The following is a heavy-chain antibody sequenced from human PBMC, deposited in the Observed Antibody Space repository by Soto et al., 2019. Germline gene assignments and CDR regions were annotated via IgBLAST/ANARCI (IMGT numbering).Heavy chain of an antibody. D-gene: IGHD3-10*01. CDR2: INNDGIDT. J-gene: IGHJ5*02. V-gene: IGHV3-74*03. CDR1: GFTFIGYW. Sequence: EVQLVESGGGVVQAGGSLRLSCAASGFTFIGYWMHWVRQGPGKGPVWVARINNDGIDTTYADSVKGRFTISRDNTKNMVYLEMNSLRADDTAVYYCARDGSMVRERWFDPWGQGTLVTVSS. CDR3: ARDGSMVRERWFDP.